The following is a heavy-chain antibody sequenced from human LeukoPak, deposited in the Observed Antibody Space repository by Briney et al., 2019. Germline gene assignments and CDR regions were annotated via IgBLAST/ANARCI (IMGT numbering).Heavy chain of an antibody. CDR2: ISGSGGGT. D-gene: IGHD6-13*01. CDR3: AKYSSSWYYFDY. V-gene: IGHV3-23*01. J-gene: IGHJ4*02. CDR1: GFTFSSYA. Sequence: GGSLRLSCAASGFTFSSYAMGWVRRAPGKGLEWVSAISGSGGGTYYADSVKGRFTISRDNSKNTLYLQMNSLRAEDTAVYYCAKYSSSWYYFDYWGQGTLVTVSS.